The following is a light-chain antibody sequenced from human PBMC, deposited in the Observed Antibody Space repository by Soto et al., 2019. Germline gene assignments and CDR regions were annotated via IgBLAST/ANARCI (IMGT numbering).Light chain of an antibody. CDR2: GAS. J-gene: IGKJ2*01. V-gene: IGKV3-20*01. CDR3: QQYGSSPYT. CDR1: QSLTTTY. Sequence: EIVLTQSPGTLPLSPGERATLPCRASQSLTTTYLAWYQHKPGQAPRLLIYGASSRATGIPERFSGSGSGTDFTLTIDSLEPEDCAIYYCQQYGSSPYTFGQGTRLEIK.